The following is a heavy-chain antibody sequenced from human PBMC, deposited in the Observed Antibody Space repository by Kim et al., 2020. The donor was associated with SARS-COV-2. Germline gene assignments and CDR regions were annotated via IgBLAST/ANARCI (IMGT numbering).Heavy chain of an antibody. Sequence: DSVKGRFTISRDNAKNSLYLQMNSLRAEDTALYYCAKGSGSYYRFSWFDPWGQGTLVTVSS. V-gene: IGHV3-9*01. D-gene: IGHD3-10*01. J-gene: IGHJ5*02. CDR3: AKGSGSYYRFSWFDP.